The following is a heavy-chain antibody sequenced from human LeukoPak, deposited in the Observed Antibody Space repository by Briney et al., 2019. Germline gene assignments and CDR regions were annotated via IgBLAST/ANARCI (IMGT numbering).Heavy chain of an antibody. CDR2: ISAYNGNT. CDR3: ARAGYDFWSGHYYYYYMDV. CDR1: GYTFTSYG. J-gene: IGHJ6*03. Sequence: GASVKVSCKASGYTFTSYGISWVRQAPGQGLEWMGWISAYNGNTNYAQKLQGRVTMTRDMSTSTVYMELSSLRSEDTAVYYCARAGYDFWSGHYYYYYMDVWGKGTTVTVSS. V-gene: IGHV1-18*01. D-gene: IGHD3-3*01.